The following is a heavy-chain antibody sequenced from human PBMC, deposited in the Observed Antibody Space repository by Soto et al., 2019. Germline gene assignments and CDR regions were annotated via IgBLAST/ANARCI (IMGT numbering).Heavy chain of an antibody. CDR2: TYYRSKWYY. CDR3: ARGEQYSGRIFDY. Sequence: SRTLSLTCAITGDSVSSNSAGWSWVRQSPSRGLEWLGRTYYRSKWYYEYAVSVRGRITINPDTSKNQYSLQLNSVTPEDTAVYFCARGEQYSGRIFDYWGQGTLVTGSS. J-gene: IGHJ4*01. D-gene: IGHD1-26*01. V-gene: IGHV6-1*01. CDR1: GDSVSSNSAG.